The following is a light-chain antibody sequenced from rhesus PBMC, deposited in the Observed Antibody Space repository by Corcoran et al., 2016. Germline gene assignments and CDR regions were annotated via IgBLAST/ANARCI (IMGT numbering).Light chain of an antibody. CDR1: ESVSFVGINL. Sequence: DIVLTQSPASLAVSAGQRATITCRASESVSFVGINLLHWHQQKPGPPPKILFYKPSNKDTVGPARFSGLGSGTDFTLTINPVEADYAADCYCLQSKNSPRTFGQGTKVEI. CDR3: LQSKNSPRT. V-gene: IGKV7-13*01. CDR2: KPS. J-gene: IGKJ1*01.